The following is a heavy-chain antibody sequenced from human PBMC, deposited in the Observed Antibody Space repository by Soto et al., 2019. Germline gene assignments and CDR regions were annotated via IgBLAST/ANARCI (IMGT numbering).Heavy chain of an antibody. V-gene: IGHV3-30-3*01. CDR3: ARGAYYDILAGYHHRGFFYGMDV. CDR1: GFTFSSYV. D-gene: IGHD3-9*01. CDR2: ISYDGTDK. Sequence: QVQLVESGGGVVQPGRSLRLSCAASGFTFSSYVMHWVRQAPGKGLEWVTLISYDGTDKYYADSVKGRFSISRDNSKNTLYLRMNSLRPEDTAVYFCARGAYYDILAGYHHRGFFYGMDVWGQGTTVTVSS. J-gene: IGHJ6*02.